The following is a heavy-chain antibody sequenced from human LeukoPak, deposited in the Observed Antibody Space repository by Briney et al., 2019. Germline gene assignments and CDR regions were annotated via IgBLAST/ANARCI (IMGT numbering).Heavy chain of an antibody. CDR3: AKYVSARGPPYALDV. D-gene: IGHD2/OR15-2a*01. Sequence: PGGSLRLSCAASGFTFSINDMSWVRQAPGRGLEWVSASSVSGGATYYADSVKGRFTISRDNSKNTLYLQMNSLRAEDTAVYYCAKYVSARGPPYALDVWGQGTTVTVSS. V-gene: IGHV3-23*01. J-gene: IGHJ6*02. CDR1: GFTFSIND. CDR2: SSVSGGAT.